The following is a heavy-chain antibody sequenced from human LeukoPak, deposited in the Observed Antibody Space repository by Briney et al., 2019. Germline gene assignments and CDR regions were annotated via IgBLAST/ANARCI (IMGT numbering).Heavy chain of an antibody. CDR3: ARVSGSYFDY. J-gene: IGHJ4*02. CDR2: IYYSGST. D-gene: IGHD1-26*01. V-gene: IGHV4-4*02. CDR1: GGSISSSDW. Sequence: GSLRLSCAVSGGSISSSDWRSWVRPPPGKGLEWLGQIYYSGSTNYNPPLKSRVTISVDKSKNQFSLKLSSVTAADTAVYYCARVSGSYFDYWGQGTLVTVSS.